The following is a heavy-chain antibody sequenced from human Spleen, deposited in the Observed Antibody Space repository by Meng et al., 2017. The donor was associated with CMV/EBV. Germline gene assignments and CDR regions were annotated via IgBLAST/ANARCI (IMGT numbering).Heavy chain of an antibody. D-gene: IGHD4-11*01. J-gene: IGHJ4*02. CDR3: ARVRDYSNSRFDS. V-gene: IGHV3-7*01. CDR2: INQDGSEE. Sequence: GGSLRLSCAASGFTFSSYLMSWVRQAPGKGLEWVANINQDGSEEYYVDSVKGRFTISRDNAKNSLYLHMNSLGAEDTAVYYCARVRDYSNSRFDSWGQGALVTVSS. CDR1: GFTFSSYL.